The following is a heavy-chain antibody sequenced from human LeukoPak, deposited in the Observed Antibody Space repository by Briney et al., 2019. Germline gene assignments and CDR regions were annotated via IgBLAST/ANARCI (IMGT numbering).Heavy chain of an antibody. CDR2: INHSGST. V-gene: IGHV4-34*01. CDR3: ARDRYYYDSSGYYLFDY. J-gene: IGHJ4*02. Sequence: SETLSLTCAVYGGPFSGYYWSWIRQPPGKGLEWIGEINHSGSTNYNPSLKSRVTMSVDTSKNQFSLKLSSVTAADTAVYYCARDRYYYDSSGYYLFDYWGQGTLVTVSS. CDR1: GGPFSGYY. D-gene: IGHD3-22*01.